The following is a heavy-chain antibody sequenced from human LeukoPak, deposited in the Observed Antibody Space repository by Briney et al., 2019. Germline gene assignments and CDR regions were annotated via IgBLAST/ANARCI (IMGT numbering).Heavy chain of an antibody. CDR2: IYYSGST. D-gene: IGHD6-13*01. CDR1: GGSFSGYY. J-gene: IGHJ6*03. V-gene: IGHV4-34*01. Sequence: SETLSLTCAVYGGSFSGYYWSWIRQPPGKGLEWIGSIYYSGSTYYNPSLKSRVTISVDTSKNQFSLKLSSVTAADTAVYYCASRAAGVYYYYYMDVWGKGTTVTVSS. CDR3: ASRAAGVYYYYYMDV.